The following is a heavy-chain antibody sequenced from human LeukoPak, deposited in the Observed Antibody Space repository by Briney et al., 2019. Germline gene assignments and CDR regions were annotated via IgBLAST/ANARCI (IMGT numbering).Heavy chain of an antibody. D-gene: IGHD3-22*01. V-gene: IGHV4-59*01. CDR2: IYYSGST. J-gene: IGHJ5*02. Sequence: SETLSLTCTVSGGSISNYYWSWIRQPPGKGLEWIGYIYYSGSTNYNPSLKSRVTISVDTSKNQFSLKLSSVTAADTAVYYCASRYYYESSGYFSWGQGTLVTVSS. CDR1: GGSISNYY. CDR3: ASRYYYESSGYFS.